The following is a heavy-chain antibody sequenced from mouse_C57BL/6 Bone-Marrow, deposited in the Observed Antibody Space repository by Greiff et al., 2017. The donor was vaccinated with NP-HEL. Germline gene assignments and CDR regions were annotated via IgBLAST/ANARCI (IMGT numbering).Heavy chain of an antibody. J-gene: IGHJ2*01. CDR1: GFTFSSYG. Sequence: EVQLVESGGDLVKPGGSLKLSCAASGFTFSSYGMSWVRQTPDKRLEWVATISSGGSYTYYPDSVKGRFTISRDNAKNTLYLQMSSLKSEDTAMYYCARNYYGNCFGYWGQGTALTVSS. CDR3: ARNYYGNCFGY. V-gene: IGHV5-6*01. CDR2: ISSGGSYT. D-gene: IGHD2-1*01.